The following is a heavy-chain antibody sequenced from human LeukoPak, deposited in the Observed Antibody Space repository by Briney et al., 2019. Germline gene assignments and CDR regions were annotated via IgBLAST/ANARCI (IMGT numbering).Heavy chain of an antibody. J-gene: IGHJ3*02. V-gene: IGHV3-33*01. D-gene: IGHD4-17*01. CDR3: ARGIAGDYRGAFDI. CDR1: GFSFSTYG. CDR2: IWNDGSNR. Sequence: GGSPRLSCAASGFSFSTYGMHWVRQSPGKGLEWVAVIWNDGSNRYHADSVKGRFTISRDNSKNTLYLQMNSLRVEDTAVYYCARGIAGDYRGAFDIWGQGTMVTVS.